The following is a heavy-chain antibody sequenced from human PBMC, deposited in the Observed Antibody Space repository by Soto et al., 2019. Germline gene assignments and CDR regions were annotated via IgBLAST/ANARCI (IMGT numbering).Heavy chain of an antibody. CDR1: GGSFSVYY. J-gene: IGHJ3*02. Sequence: SETLSLTCAVYGGSFSVYYWSCILQPPGNGLEWIGEINNSPTTTYTQSLKSRVNISADKSKNKFSLKLRSVTAAHTAVYYCERGVAFDIWGQGTMVTVSS. CDR2: INNSPTT. CDR3: ERGVAFDI. V-gene: IGHV4-34*01.